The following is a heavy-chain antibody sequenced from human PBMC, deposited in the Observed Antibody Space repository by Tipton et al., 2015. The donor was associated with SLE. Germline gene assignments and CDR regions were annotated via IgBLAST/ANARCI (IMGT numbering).Heavy chain of an antibody. D-gene: IGHD2-21*01. CDR1: GDSVSSNSAA. J-gene: IGHJ3*02. V-gene: IGHV6-1*01. Sequence: GLVKPSQTLSLTCAISGDSVSSNSAAWNWIRQSPSRGLEWLGRTYYRSKWYNDYAVSVKSRITINPDTSKNQFSLKLSSVTAADTAVHYCARLPIFAGPDAAFDIWGQGTMVTVSS. CDR2: TYYRSKWYN. CDR3: ARLPIFAGPDAAFDI.